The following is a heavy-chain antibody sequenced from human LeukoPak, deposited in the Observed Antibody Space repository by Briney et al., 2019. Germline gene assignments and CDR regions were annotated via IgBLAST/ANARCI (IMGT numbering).Heavy chain of an antibody. CDR3: AKANTYSSGWYDY. J-gene: IGHJ4*02. CDR1: GFTFDDYA. CDR2: ISWNSGSI. V-gene: IGHV3-9*01. D-gene: IGHD6-19*01. Sequence: GRSLRLSCAASGFTFDDYAMHWVQQAPGKGLEWVSGISWNSGSIGYADSVKGRFTISRDNAKNSLYLQMNSLRAEDTALYYCAKANTYSSGWYDYWGQGTLVTVSS.